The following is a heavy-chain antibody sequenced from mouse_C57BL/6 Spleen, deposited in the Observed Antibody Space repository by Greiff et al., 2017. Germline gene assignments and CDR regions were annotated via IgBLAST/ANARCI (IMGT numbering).Heavy chain of an antibody. J-gene: IGHJ3*01. D-gene: IGHD4-1*01. CDR2: ISSGGSYT. CDR3: ARHEVGRGFAY. V-gene: IGHV5-6*01. CDR1: GFTFSSYG. Sequence: EVKVVESGGDLVKPGGSLKLSCAASGFTFSSYGMSWVRQTPDKRLEWVATISSGGSYTYYPDSVKGRFTISRDNAKNTLYLQMSSLKSEDTAMYYCARHEVGRGFAYWGQGTLVTVSA.